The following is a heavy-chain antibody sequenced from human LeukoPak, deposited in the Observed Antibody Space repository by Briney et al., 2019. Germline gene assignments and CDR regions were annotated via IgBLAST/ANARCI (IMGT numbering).Heavy chain of an antibody. CDR1: GGSISSSSYY. CDR2: IYYSGST. D-gene: IGHD5-18*01. J-gene: IGHJ6*02. Sequence: PSETLSLTCTVSGGSISSSSYYWGWIRQPPGKGLEWIGSIYYSGSTYYNPSLKSRVTISVDTSKNQFSLKLSSVTAADTAVYYCASRGYSYGRYYYYGTDVWGQGTTVTVSS. CDR3: ASRGYSYGRYYYYGTDV. V-gene: IGHV4-39*01.